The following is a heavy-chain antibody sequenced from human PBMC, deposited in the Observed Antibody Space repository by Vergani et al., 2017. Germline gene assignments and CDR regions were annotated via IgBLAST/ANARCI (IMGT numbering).Heavy chain of an antibody. CDR2: TYYRSKWYN. CDR1: GDSVSSNSAA. Sequence: QVQLQQSGPGLVKPSQTLSLTCAISGDSVSSNSAAWNWIRQSPSRGLEWLGRTYYRSKWYNDYAVSVKSRITINPDTSKNQFSLQLNSVTPEDTAVYYCARGLSRKGYWDYYYYYGMDVWGQGTTVTVSS. CDR3: ARGLSRKGYWDYYYYYGMDV. J-gene: IGHJ6*02. V-gene: IGHV6-1*01. D-gene: IGHD1-26*01.